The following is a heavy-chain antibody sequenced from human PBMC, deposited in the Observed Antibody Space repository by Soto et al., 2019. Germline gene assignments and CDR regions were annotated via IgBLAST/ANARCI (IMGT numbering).Heavy chain of an antibody. J-gene: IGHJ6*02. CDR1: GGSVSSGSYY. CDR2: IYYSGST. Sequence: ASETLSLTCTVSGGSVSSGSYYWSWIRQPPGKGLEWIGSIYYSGSTNYNPSLKSRVTISVDTSKNQFSLKLSSVTAADTAVYYCASVTRTCISTSCYRYYYGMDVWGQGTTVTVSS. D-gene: IGHD2-2*02. CDR3: ASVTRTCISTSCYRYYYGMDV. V-gene: IGHV4-61*01.